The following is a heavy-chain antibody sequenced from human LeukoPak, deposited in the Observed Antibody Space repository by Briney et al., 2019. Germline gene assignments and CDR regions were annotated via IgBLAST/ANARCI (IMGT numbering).Heavy chain of an antibody. J-gene: IGHJ3*02. CDR1: GYTFTYYG. CDR3: AREGEGAFDI. Sequence: SVKVSCKASGYTFTYYGISWVRQAPGQGLEWMGGIIPIFGTANYAQKFQGRVTITTDESTSTAYMELSSLRSEDTAVYYCAREGEGAFDIWGQGTMVTVSS. V-gene: IGHV1-69*05. D-gene: IGHD3-10*01. CDR2: IIPIFGTA.